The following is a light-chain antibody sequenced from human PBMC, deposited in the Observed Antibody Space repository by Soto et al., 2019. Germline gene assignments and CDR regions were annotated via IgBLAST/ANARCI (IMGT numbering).Light chain of an antibody. Sequence: EMGLTQSPATLSLSPGERATLSCRASQNFNSNFAWYQQKPGQAPRLLIFGASTRATGIPARFSGSGSGTEFILTVSRLQSEDFAVYYCQQYNEWPFTFGPGTKVDIK. CDR3: QQYNEWPFT. CDR2: GAS. V-gene: IGKV3-15*01. CDR1: QNFNSN. J-gene: IGKJ3*01.